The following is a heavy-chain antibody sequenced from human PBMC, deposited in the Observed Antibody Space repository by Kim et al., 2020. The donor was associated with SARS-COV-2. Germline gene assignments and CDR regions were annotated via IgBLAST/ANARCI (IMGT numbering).Heavy chain of an antibody. J-gene: IGHJ6*02. CDR2: INSDGSST. Sequence: GGSLRLSCAASGFTFSSYWMHWVRQAPGKGLVWVSRINSDGSSTSYADSVKGRFTISRDNAKNTLYLQMNSLRAEDTAVYYCAREPFYYDILTGYYPYYYYGMDVWGQGTTVTVSS. D-gene: IGHD3-9*01. CDR3: AREPFYYDILTGYYPYYYYGMDV. CDR1: GFTFSSYW. V-gene: IGHV3-74*01.